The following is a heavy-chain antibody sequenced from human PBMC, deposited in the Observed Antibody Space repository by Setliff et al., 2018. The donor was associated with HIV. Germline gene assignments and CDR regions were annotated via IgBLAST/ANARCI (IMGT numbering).Heavy chain of an antibody. Sequence: ASVKVSCKASGYTFTSYDISWVRQAPGQGLEWMGWISAYNGNTNYAQKLQGRVTMTTDTSTSTAYMELRSLRSDDPAVYYCAREFGDYYDSSGYYPPTDYYYGMDVWGQGTTVTVSS. D-gene: IGHD3-22*01. CDR1: GYTFTSYD. CDR3: AREFGDYYDSSGYYPPTDYYYGMDV. V-gene: IGHV1-18*01. J-gene: IGHJ6*02. CDR2: ISAYNGNT.